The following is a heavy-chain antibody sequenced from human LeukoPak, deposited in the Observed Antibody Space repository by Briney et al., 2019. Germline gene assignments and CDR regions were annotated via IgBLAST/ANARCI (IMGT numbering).Heavy chain of an antibody. CDR1: GYTFTGYY. CDR2: INPNSGGT. D-gene: IGHD3-22*01. Sequence: ASVKVSCKASGYTFTGYYMHWVRQAPGQGLERMGWINPNSGGTNYAQKFQGRVTMTRDTSISTAYMELSRLRSDDTAVYYCARDPYYYDSSGYYYGYDYWGQGTLVTVSS. V-gene: IGHV1-2*02. CDR3: ARDPYYYDSSGYYYGYDY. J-gene: IGHJ4*02.